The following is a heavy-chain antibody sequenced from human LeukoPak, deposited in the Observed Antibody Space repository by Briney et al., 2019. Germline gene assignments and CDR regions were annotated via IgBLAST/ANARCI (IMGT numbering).Heavy chain of an antibody. CDR1: GGSISSYY. D-gene: IGHD2/OR15-2a*01. Sequence: SETLSLTCTVSGGSISSYYWSWIRQPPGKGLEWIGYIYYSGGTNYNPSLKSRVTISVDTSKNQFSLKLSSVTAADTAVYYCARGAISYLDNWGQGTLVTVSS. V-gene: IGHV4-59*01. J-gene: IGHJ4*02. CDR3: ARGAISYLDN. CDR2: IYYSGGT.